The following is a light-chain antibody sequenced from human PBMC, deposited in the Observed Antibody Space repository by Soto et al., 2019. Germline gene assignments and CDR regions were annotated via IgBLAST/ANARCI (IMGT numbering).Light chain of an antibody. CDR2: DAS. Sequence: EIVLTQSPATLSLSPGERATFSCRASQSVSSDFVWYQQKPGQAPRLLIYDASNRATGVPARFSGSGSGTDVPLTISSLQPEDFATYYCQQSYRTPYTWGQGTQLEIK. J-gene: IGKJ2*01. CDR3: QQSYRTPYT. V-gene: IGKV3-11*01. CDR1: QSVSSD.